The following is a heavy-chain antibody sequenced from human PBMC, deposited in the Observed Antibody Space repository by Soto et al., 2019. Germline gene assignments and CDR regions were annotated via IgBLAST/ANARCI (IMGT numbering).Heavy chain of an antibody. Sequence: EVQLVESGGGLVQPGGSLRLSCAVSGFTFSSFWMHWVRQAPGEGLVWVSRINTDGSSTSYADSVKGRFTISRDNAKNTLYLQMNSLRVEDTAMYYCAKRVVDTVGLSYWGQGTLVTVSS. CDR1: GFTFSSFW. J-gene: IGHJ4*02. V-gene: IGHV3-74*01. D-gene: IGHD2-2*01. CDR2: INTDGSST. CDR3: AKRVVDTVGLSY.